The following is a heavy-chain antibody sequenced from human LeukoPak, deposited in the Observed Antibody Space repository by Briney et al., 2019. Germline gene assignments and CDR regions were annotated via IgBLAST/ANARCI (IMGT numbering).Heavy chain of an antibody. D-gene: IGHD1-14*01. CDR3: ARVVLSPEPPPDC. J-gene: IGHJ4*02. V-gene: IGHV3-30*03. Sequence: GRSLRLSCAASGFTFSSYGMHWVRQAPGKGLEWVAVISYDGSNKYYADSVKGRFTISRDNSKNSLFLQMNSLRAEDTAVYYCARVVLSPEPPPDCWGQGTLVTVSS. CDR1: GFTFSSYG. CDR2: ISYDGSNK.